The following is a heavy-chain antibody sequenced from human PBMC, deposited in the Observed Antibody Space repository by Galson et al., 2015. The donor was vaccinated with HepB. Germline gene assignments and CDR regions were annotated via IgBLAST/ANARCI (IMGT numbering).Heavy chain of an antibody. CDR3: ARIPLWNHHGSGSFTDRLIPVRYYYYYMDV. CDR2: INQGTTEK. CDR1: GFSFSNYW. V-gene: IGHV3-7*03. J-gene: IGHJ6*03. D-gene: IGHD3-10*01. Sequence: SLRLSCAASGFSFSNYWMIWVRQAPGTGLEWVANINQGTTEKYYADSVKGRFTISRDNAKSSLYLQMDSLRAEDTAVYYCARIPLWNHHGSGSFTDRLIPVRYYYYYMDVWGKGTTVTVSS.